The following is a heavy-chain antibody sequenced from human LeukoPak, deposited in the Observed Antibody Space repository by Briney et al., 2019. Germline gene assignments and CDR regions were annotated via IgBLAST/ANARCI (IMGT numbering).Heavy chain of an antibody. V-gene: IGHV3-73*01. J-gene: IGHJ4*02. CDR2: IRSNANSYAT. CDR1: GFTFSGSA. Sequence: GGSLRLSCAVSGFTFSGSAMHWVRQASGKGLEWVGRIRSNANSYATAYAASVKGRFTISRDDSKNMAYRQMNSLKIEESAVYYCISRRDCTSTSCYVASDFDYWGQGTLVTVSS. D-gene: IGHD2-2*01. CDR3: ISRRDCTSTSCYVASDFDY.